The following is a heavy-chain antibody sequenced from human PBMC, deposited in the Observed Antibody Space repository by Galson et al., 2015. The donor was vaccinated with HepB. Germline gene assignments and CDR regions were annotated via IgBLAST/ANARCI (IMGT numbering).Heavy chain of an antibody. J-gene: IGHJ6*02. Sequence: SLRLSCAASGFTFSSYSMNWVRQAPGKGLEWVSYISSSSSTIYYADSVKGRFTISRDNAKNSLYLQMNSLRAEDTAVYYCASFRTQVWGSYRYAYGMDVWGQGTTVTVSS. CDR3: ASFRTQVWGSYRYAYGMDV. V-gene: IGHV3-48*04. CDR1: GFTFSSYS. D-gene: IGHD3-16*02. CDR2: ISSSSSTI.